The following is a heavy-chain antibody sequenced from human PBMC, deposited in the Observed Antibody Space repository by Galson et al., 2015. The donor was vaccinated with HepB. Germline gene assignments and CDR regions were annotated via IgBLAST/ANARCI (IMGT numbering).Heavy chain of an antibody. CDR2: ISYDGSNK. Sequence: SLRLSCAASGFTFSSYAMHWVRQAPGKGLEWVAVISYDGSNKYYADSVKGRFTISRDNSKNTLYLQMNSLRAEDTAVYYCSGASPAGYYGSGSARDYWGQGTLATVSS. J-gene: IGHJ4*02. V-gene: IGHV3-30*04. CDR3: SGASPAGYYGSGSARDY. D-gene: IGHD3-10*01. CDR1: GFTFSSYA.